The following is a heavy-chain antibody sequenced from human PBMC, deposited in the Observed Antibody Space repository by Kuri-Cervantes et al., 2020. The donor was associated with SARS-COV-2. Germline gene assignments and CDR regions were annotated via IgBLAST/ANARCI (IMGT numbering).Heavy chain of an antibody. Sequence: LKITCIAPVFIFSHYYMTWIRQVRGKGLEWVSNIGPTGTTKYYADSVKGRFTISRDNAKNSLYLKMNSLRAEDTALYYCARDTYCGGDCYSGFDYWSQGTLVTVSS. V-gene: IGHV3-11*01. D-gene: IGHD2-21*01. J-gene: IGHJ4*02. CDR1: VFIFSHYY. CDR2: IGPTGTTK. CDR3: ARDTYCGGDCYSGFDY.